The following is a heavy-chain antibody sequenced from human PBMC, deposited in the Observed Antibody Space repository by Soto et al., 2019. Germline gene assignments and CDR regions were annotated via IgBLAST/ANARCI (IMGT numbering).Heavy chain of an antibody. V-gene: IGHV4-4*07. J-gene: IGHJ5*02. CDR1: GGAIGGHY. D-gene: IGHD3-3*01. CDR3: ARGQRFSDWFDP. Sequence: LTLTCTISGGAIGGHYWTWIRQPAGKGLEWIGRIYGSGSTKYNPSLQSRVTMSLDTSKNQFSLRLESVTAADTAVYYCARGQRFSDWFDPWGQGTLVTVSS. CDR2: IYGSGST.